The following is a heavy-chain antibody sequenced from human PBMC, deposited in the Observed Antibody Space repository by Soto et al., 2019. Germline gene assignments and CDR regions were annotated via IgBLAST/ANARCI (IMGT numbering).Heavy chain of an antibody. Sequence: QAHLEQSGAEVNRPGASVKVSCKASGYTFSDFAINWLRQASGQGPEWMGWMNAKSGDTFFAQRFQGKFNMPWDTSLSTAYMEVGSLTSDDTAMYYCARGNSFNYAGFDVWGQGTTVAVSS. CDR3: ARGNSFNYAGFDV. D-gene: IGHD3-16*01. V-gene: IGHV1-8*01. J-gene: IGHJ6*02. CDR1: GYTFSDFA. CDR2: MNAKSGDT.